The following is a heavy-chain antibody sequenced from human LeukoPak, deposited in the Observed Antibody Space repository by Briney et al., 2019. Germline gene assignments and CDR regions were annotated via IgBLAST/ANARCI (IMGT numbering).Heavy chain of an antibody. D-gene: IGHD6-19*01. J-gene: IGHJ4*02. CDR2: ISAYNGNT. CDR3: ARHSLAQWLAPPFDY. V-gene: IGHV1-18*01. CDR1: GYTFTSYG. Sequence: ASVKVSCKASGYTFTSYGISWVRQAPGQGLEWMGWISAYNGNTNYAQKLQGRVTMTTDTSTSTAYMELRSLRSDDTAVYYCARHSLAQWLAPPFDYWGQGTLVTVSS.